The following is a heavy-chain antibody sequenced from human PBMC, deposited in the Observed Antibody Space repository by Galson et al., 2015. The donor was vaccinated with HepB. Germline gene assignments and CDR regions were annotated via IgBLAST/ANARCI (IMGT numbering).Heavy chain of an antibody. V-gene: IGHV3-30*18. CDR1: GFSFSSCA. J-gene: IGHJ6*02. D-gene: IGHD2-2*01. Sequence: SLRLSCAASGFSFSSCAMNWVRQAPGKGLEWVAVISYDGNEKYYADSVKGRFTISRDNPKNPVFGQMNSERCDDTAVYYSAKDERYWSSASCPRDSGYYYNGMDGWGQGTTVTVSS. CDR3: AKDERYWSSASCPRDSGYYYNGMDG. CDR2: ISYDGNEK.